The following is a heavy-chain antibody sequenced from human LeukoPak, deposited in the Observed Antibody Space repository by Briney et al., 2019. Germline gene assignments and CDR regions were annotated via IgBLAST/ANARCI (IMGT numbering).Heavy chain of an antibody. V-gene: IGHV4-4*09. CDR1: GGSISGHY. CDR3: ARQAQDGSDNYFDP. D-gene: IGHD1-14*01. Sequence: SETLSLTCTVSGGSISGHYWSWIRQSPGRGLEWIGNIWTSGITKYNPSLNSRVSISIDTSKNQFSLKVSSVTAADTAVYYCARQAQDGSDNYFDPWGQGTLVTVSS. CDR2: IWTSGIT. J-gene: IGHJ5*02.